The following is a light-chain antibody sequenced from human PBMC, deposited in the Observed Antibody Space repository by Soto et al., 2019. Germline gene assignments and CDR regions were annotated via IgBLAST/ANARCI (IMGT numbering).Light chain of an antibody. CDR3: QQTNSFQLT. CDR1: KGISSA. Sequence: AIQLTQSPSSLSASVGDRVTITCRASKGISSALAWYQQKPGKAPNLLIYPASSLRSGVPSRFSGSGSGTDFTHNINSLQPEDFETYYWQQTNSFQLTFGGWTKVEIK. V-gene: IGKV1-13*02. CDR2: PAS. J-gene: IGKJ4*01.